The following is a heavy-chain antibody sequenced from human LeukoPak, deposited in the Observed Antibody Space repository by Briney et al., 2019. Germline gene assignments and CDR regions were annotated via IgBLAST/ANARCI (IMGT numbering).Heavy chain of an antibody. Sequence: GGSLRLSCAASGFTLSSYAMSWVRQAPGKGLEWVSGISWNSGSIGYADSVKGRFTISRDNAKNSLYLQMNSLRAEDTALYYCAKEGRLAARPLDYWGQGTLVTVSS. CDR3: AKEGRLAARPLDY. CDR1: GFTLSSYA. CDR2: ISWNSGSI. V-gene: IGHV3-9*01. D-gene: IGHD6-6*01. J-gene: IGHJ4*02.